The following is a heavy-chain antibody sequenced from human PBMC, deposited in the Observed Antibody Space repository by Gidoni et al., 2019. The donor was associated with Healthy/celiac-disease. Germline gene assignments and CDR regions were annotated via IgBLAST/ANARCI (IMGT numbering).Heavy chain of an antibody. Sequence: EVQLVASGGVVVQPGGSLLLSSAASGFTFADYTMHWVLQAPGKVLEWVSLISWDGGSTYYADSGKGRFTISRDNSKNSLYLQMNSLRTEDTALYYCAKDLAAFGVVPNLGFDYWGQGTLVTVSS. CDR1: GFTFADYT. CDR2: ISWDGGST. J-gene: IGHJ4*02. CDR3: AKDLAAFGVVPNLGFDY. V-gene: IGHV3-43*01. D-gene: IGHD3-3*01.